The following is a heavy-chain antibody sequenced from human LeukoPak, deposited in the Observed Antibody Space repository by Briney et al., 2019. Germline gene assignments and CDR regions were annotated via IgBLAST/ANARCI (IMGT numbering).Heavy chain of an antibody. Sequence: GGSLRLSCAASGFTFSSYSMNWVRQAPGKGLEWVSSISSSSSYIYYADSVKGRFTISRDNAKNSLYLQMNSLRAEDTAVYYCARTVPYYDSSGYYYILDNAFDIWGQGTMVTVSS. CDR3: ARTVPYYDSSGYYYILDNAFDI. V-gene: IGHV3-21*01. CDR2: ISSSSSYI. D-gene: IGHD3-22*01. CDR1: GFTFSSYS. J-gene: IGHJ3*02.